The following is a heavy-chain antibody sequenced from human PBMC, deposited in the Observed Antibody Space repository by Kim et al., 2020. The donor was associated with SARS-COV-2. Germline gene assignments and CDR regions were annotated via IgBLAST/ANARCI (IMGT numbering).Heavy chain of an antibody. V-gene: IGHV1-18*04. Sequence: ASVKVSCKASGYTFTSYGISWVRQAPGQGLEWMGWISAYNGNTNYAQKLQGRVTMTTDTSTSTAYMELRSLRSDDTAVYYCARDRRYAGYYYGSGSFYYGMDVWGQGTTVTVSS. CDR2: ISAYNGNT. J-gene: IGHJ6*02. CDR1: GYTFTSYG. CDR3: ARDRRYAGYYYGSGSFYYGMDV. D-gene: IGHD3-10*01.